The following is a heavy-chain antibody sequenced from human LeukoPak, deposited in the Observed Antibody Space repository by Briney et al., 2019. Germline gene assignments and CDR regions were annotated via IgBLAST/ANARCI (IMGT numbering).Heavy chain of an antibody. J-gene: IGHJ6*03. Sequence: GGSLRLSCAASGFTFSSYAMHWVRQAPGKGLEWVAVISYDGSNKYYADSVKGRFTISRDNSKNTLYLQMNSLRAEDTAVYYCAMIDSSSWYPSGVYYYYMDVWGKGTTVTVSS. D-gene: IGHD6-13*01. V-gene: IGHV3-30-3*01. CDR3: AMIDSSSWYPSGVYYYYMDV. CDR2: ISYDGSNK. CDR1: GFTFSSYA.